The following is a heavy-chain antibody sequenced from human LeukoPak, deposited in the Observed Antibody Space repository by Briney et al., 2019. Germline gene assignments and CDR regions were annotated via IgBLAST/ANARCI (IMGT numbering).Heavy chain of an antibody. CDR3: ARGKTSRYYYYGMDV. Sequence: GGSLRLSCAAPGFTFSSYWMNWVRQAPGKGLKRVSGINWNGGSTGYADSVKGRFTISRDNAKNSLYLQMNTLRAEDTALYYCARGKTSRYYYYGMDVWGQGTTVTVSS. CDR2: INWNGGST. V-gene: IGHV3-20*04. J-gene: IGHJ6*02. CDR1: GFTFSSYW.